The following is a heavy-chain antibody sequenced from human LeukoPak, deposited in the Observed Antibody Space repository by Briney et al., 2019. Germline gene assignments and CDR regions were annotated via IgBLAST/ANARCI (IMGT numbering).Heavy chain of an antibody. J-gene: IGHJ4*02. CDR3: ARVTYGSGTYGAFDY. V-gene: IGHV3-23*01. D-gene: IGHD3-10*01. Sequence: GGSLRLSSAASGFTFSSYSMNWVRQAPGKGLEWVSTISGSGDNTYYADSVKGRFTISRDNSKNTLYLQMNSLRAEDTAVYYCARVTYGSGTYGAFDYWGQGTLVTVSS. CDR1: GFTFSSYS. CDR2: ISGSGDNT.